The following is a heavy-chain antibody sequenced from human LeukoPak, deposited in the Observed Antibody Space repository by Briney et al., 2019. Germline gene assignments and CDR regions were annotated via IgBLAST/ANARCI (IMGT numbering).Heavy chain of an antibody. J-gene: IGHJ4*02. CDR3: ARRSGNYYGVDY. D-gene: IGHD1-26*01. V-gene: IGHV5-51*01. CDR2: IYPDDSDT. Sequence: GESLKISCKVSGYSFTSYWIAWVRQMPGKGLEWMGIIYPDDSDTTYNPSFQGQVSISADKSISTAYLQWSSLKASDTAMYYCARRSGNYYGVDYWGQGTLVTVSS. CDR1: GYSFTSYW.